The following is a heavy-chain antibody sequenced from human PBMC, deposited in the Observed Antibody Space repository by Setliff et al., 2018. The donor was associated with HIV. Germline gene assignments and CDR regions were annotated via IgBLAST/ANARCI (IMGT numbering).Heavy chain of an antibody. V-gene: IGHV4-31*11. Sequence: SETLSLTCAVYGASFSDYSWSWIRQHPGKGLEWIGYIDYSGSAFYNPSLKSRITISVDTSKNQFSLRMKSVTAADTAMYYCAREGKTAMVTKYFDYWGQGTMVTVSS. D-gene: IGHD5-18*01. CDR3: AREGKTAMVTKYFDY. J-gene: IGHJ4*02. CDR2: IDYSGSA. CDR1: GASFSDYS.